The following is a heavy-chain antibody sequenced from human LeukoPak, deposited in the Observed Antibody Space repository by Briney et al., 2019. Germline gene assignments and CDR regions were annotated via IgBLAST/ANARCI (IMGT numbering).Heavy chain of an antibody. CDR2: IWYDGSNK. CDR1: GFTFSSYG. Sequence: GGSLRLSCAASGFTFSSYGVHWVRQAPGKGLEWVAVIWYDGSNKYYADSVKGRFTISRDNSKNTLYLQMNSLRAEDTAVYYCARVGGAAALYYFDYWGQGTLVTVSS. D-gene: IGHD6-13*01. V-gene: IGHV3-33*01. J-gene: IGHJ4*02. CDR3: ARVGGAAALYYFDY.